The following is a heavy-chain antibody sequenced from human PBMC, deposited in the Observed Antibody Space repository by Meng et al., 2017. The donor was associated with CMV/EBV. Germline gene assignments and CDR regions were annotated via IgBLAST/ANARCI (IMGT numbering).Heavy chain of an antibody. CDR3: ARGSIVGATDPLDY. J-gene: IGHJ4*02. CDR1: GVTFSSYA. V-gene: IGHV1-69*05. D-gene: IGHD1-26*01. CDR2: IIPIFGTA. Sequence: SVKVSCKASGVTFSSYAISWVRQAPGQGLEWLGGIIPIFGTANYAQKFQGRVTITTDESTSTAYMELSSLRSEDTAVYYCARGSIVGATDPLDYWGQGTLVTVSS.